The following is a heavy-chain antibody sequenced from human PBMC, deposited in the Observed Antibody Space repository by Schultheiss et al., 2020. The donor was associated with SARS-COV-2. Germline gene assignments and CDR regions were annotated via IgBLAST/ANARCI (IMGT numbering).Heavy chain of an antibody. CDR2: IYSGGST. V-gene: IGHV3-66*01. CDR1: GFTFSSYA. CDR3: ARDRGFEHFDY. Sequence: ESLKISCAASGFTFSSYAMSWVRQAPGKGLEWVSVIYSGGSTYYADSVKGRFTISRDNSKNSLYLQMNSLRAEDTAVYYCARDRGFEHFDYWGQGTLVTVSS. J-gene: IGHJ4*02. D-gene: IGHD3-10*01.